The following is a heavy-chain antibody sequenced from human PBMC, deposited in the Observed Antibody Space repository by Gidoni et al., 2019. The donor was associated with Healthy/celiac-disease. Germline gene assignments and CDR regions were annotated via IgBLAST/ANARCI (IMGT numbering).Heavy chain of an antibody. D-gene: IGHD2-15*01. CDR3: ARAPTLWGNTVVIPIVDY. CDR2: ISYDGSNK. Sequence: QVQLVESGGGVVQPGRSLRLSCAACGFTFRSYAMHWVRQAPGKGLEWVAVISYDGSNKYYADSVKGRFTISRDNSKNTLYLQMNSLRAEDTAVYYCARAPTLWGNTVVIPIVDYWGQGTLVTVSS. V-gene: IGHV3-30*04. J-gene: IGHJ4*02. CDR1: GFTFRSYA.